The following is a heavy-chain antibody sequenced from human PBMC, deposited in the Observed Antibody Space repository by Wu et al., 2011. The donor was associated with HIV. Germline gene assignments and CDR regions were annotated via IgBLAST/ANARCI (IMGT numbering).Heavy chain of an antibody. J-gene: IGHJ3*02. CDR1: GYTFSGYS. D-gene: IGHD3-22*01. V-gene: IGHV1-2*02. Sequence: QVQLIQSGAEVMKPGASVKISCKASGYTFSGYSIHWVRQAPGQGLEWMGWINPNSGGTAYAQRSQDRVTMTRDTTISTAYMELTSLTSDDTAIYYCATTVSSDASGYYYRPFDIWGQGTLVTVSS. CDR2: INPNSGGT. CDR3: ATTVSSDASGYYYRPFDI.